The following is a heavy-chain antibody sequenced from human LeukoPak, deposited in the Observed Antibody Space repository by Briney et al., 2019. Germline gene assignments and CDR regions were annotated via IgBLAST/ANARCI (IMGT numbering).Heavy chain of an antibody. Sequence: GGSLRLSCAASGFTFSSYGMHWVRQAPGKGLEWVAFIRYDGSNKYYADSVKGRFTISRDNSKNTLYLQMNSLRAEDTAVYYCAKTHSSGWYEGTNFYYYYMDVWGKGTTVTVSS. V-gene: IGHV3-30*02. J-gene: IGHJ6*03. CDR3: AKTHSSGWYEGTNFYYYYMDV. D-gene: IGHD6-19*01. CDR2: IRYDGSNK. CDR1: GFTFSSYG.